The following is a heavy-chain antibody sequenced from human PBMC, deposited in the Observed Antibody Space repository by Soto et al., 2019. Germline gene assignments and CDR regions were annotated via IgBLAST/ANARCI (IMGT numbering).Heavy chain of an antibody. J-gene: IGHJ4*01. CDR3: ARVRGSGSYAAYYFDS. CDR1: GGSISNGGYY. CDR2: IHYSGRT. Sequence: SETLSLTCTVSGGSISNGGYYWNWVRQHPGKGLEWIGYIHYSGRTWYNPSLESRVTISVDTSKDQFSLKLRSVTAADTAVYYCARVRGSGSYAAYYFDSWGQGTLVTVSS. V-gene: IGHV4-31*03. D-gene: IGHD3-10*01.